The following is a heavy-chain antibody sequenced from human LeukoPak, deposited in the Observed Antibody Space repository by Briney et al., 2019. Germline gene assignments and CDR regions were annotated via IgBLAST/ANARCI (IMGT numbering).Heavy chain of an antibody. CDR1: GFTFSGSA. V-gene: IGHV3-11*01. D-gene: IGHD3-10*01. CDR3: ARGTMVRGVRADPGAFDI. J-gene: IGHJ3*02. CDR2: ISSSGSTI. Sequence: PGGSLKLSCAASGFTFSGSAMRWDRQAPGKGLEWVSYISSSGSTIYYADSVKGRFTISRDNAKNSLYLQMNSLRAEDTAVYYCARGTMVRGVRADPGAFDIWGQGTMVTVSS.